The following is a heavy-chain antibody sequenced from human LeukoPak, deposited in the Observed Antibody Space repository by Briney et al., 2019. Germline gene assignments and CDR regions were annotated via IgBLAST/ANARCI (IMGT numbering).Heavy chain of an antibody. CDR3: AKDWTCSSTSCLELDY. CDR2: ISGSGGST. V-gene: IGHV3-23*01. J-gene: IGHJ4*02. CDR1: GFTFSSYA. Sequence: PGGSLRLSCAASGFTFSSYAMSWVRQAPGKGLEWVSAISGSGGSTYYADSVKGRFTISRDNSKNTLYLQMNSLRAEDTAVYYCAKDWTCSSTSCLELDYWGQGTLVTVSS. D-gene: IGHD2-2*01.